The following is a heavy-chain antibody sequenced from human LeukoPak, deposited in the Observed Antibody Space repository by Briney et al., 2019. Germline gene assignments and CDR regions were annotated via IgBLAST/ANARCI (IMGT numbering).Heavy chain of an antibody. CDR3: AREQLVGRYYFDY. V-gene: IGHV1-46*01. Sequence: ASVKLSCKASGYTFTNYYIHCVRQAPGQGLEWMGILSPSGGSTSYAQKFQGRVTMTRETSTNTVYMELSSLRSDDTAVYYCAREQLVGRYYFDYWGQGALVTVSS. J-gene: IGHJ4*02. CDR2: LSPSGGST. D-gene: IGHD6-6*01. CDR1: GYTFTNYY.